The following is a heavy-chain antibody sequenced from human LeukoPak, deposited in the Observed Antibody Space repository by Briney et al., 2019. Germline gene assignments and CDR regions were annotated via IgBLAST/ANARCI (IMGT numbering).Heavy chain of an antibody. V-gene: IGHV3-23*01. CDR2: ISGRGDIT. CDR3: ARDGRGRRRDGYNFYWYFDL. J-gene: IGHJ2*01. Sequence: QPGGSLRLSCAASGFTFSSHAMSWVRQAPGKGLKWVSGISGRGDITVYADSVKGRFTISRDNSRNTLYLQMNSLRAEDTAVYYCARDGRGRRRDGYNFYWYFDLWGRGTLVTVSS. CDR1: GFTFSSHA. D-gene: IGHD5-24*01.